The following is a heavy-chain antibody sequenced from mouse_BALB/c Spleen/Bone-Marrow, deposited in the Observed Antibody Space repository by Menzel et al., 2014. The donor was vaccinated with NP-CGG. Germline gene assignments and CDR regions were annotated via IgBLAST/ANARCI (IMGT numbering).Heavy chain of an antibody. CDR3: ARRFAY. CDR2: INPSSGYT. V-gene: IGHV1-4*01. J-gene: IGHJ3*01. CDR1: GYTFTRYT. Sequence: QVQLKESGAELARPGASVKMSCKASGYTFTRYTMHWVKRRPGQGLEWIGYINPSSGYTNYNQKFKDKATLTADKSSSTAYMQLSSLTSEDSAVYYCARRFAYWGQGTLVTVSA.